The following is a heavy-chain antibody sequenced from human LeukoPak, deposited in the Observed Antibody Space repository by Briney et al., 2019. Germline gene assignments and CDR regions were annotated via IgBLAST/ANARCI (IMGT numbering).Heavy chain of an antibody. D-gene: IGHD3-10*01. V-gene: IGHV4-34*01. CDR2: INHSGST. J-gene: IGHJ3*02. CDR3: ARGRITLGPYDAFDI. Sequence: PSETLSLTCAVYGGSFSGYYWSWIRQPPGKGLEWIGEINHSGSTNYNPSLKSRVTISVDTSKNQFSLKLSSVTAADTAVYYCARGRITLGPYDAFDIWAKGQWSPSLQ. CDR1: GGSFSGYY.